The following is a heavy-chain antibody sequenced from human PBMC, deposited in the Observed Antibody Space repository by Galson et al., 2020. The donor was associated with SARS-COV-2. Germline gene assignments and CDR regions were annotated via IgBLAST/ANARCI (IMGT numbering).Heavy chain of an antibody. CDR3: ARDGSGSYYPAAEYFQH. Sequence: SETLALTCAVSGGPISSSNWWSWVRQPPGKGLEWIGEIYHSGSTNYNPSLKSRVTISVDKSKNQFSLKLSSVTAADTAVYYCARDGSGSYYPAAEYFQHWGQGTTVTVSS. V-gene: IGHV4-4*02. D-gene: IGHD1-26*01. CDR1: GGPISSSNW. CDR2: IYHSGST. J-gene: IGHJ1*01.